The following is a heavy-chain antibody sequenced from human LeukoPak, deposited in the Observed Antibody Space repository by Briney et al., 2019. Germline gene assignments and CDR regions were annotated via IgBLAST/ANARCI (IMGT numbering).Heavy chain of an antibody. CDR3: AKDVQHPGIV. D-gene: IGHD2-15*01. CDR2: ISGDSSGT. Sequence: QPGGSLRLSCAASGFTFSNYAMTWVRQAPGQGLEWVSVISGDSSGTYYADSVKGRFTISRDNLRSTVFLQMNSLRVDDTAIYYCAKDVQHPGIVWGQGTLVTVSS. J-gene: IGHJ4*02. CDR1: GFTFSNYA. V-gene: IGHV3-23*01.